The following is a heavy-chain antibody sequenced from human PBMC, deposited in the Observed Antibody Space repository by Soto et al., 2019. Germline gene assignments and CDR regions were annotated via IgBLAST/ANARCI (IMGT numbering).Heavy chain of an antibody. CDR2: ISSSGSNS. J-gene: IGHJ6*02. V-gene: IGHV3-11*06. CDR3: ARGMVDTGILLEPLDV. Sequence: QVQLVESGGGLVKPGGSLRLSCVASGFIFSDCYMHWIRQAPGKGLEWLSYISSSGSNSNYADSVKGRFTISRDNANNSLYLQMNSLRAEDTAVYYCARGMVDTGILLEPLDVWGQGTTVTVSS. CDR1: GFIFSDCY. D-gene: IGHD5-18*01.